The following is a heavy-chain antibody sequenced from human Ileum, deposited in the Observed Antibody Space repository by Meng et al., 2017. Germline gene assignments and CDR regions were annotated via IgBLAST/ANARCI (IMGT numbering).Heavy chain of an antibody. D-gene: IGHD3-10*01. V-gene: IGHV3-23*01. CDR1: GFTFTSYA. CDR3: ARVNYNY. CDR2: ISTTGSTT. J-gene: IGHJ4*02. Sequence: GESLKISCAASGFTFTSYAMSWVRQAPGKGLECVSTISTTGSTTSYADSVRGRFTISRDNSKNTLYLQMNSLRVEDTAVYYCARVNYNYWGQGILVTVSS.